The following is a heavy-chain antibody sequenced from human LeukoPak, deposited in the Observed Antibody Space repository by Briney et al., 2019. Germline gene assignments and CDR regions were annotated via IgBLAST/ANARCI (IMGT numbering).Heavy chain of an antibody. J-gene: IGHJ4*02. CDR2: IKQDGSDK. CDR1: GFTFSTYW. CDR3: AREARRESSGWFVEY. D-gene: IGHD6-19*01. V-gene: IGHV3-7*01. Sequence: GGSLRLSCAASGFTFSTYWMSWVRQAPGKGLEWAANIKQDGSDKYYVDSVKGRFTISRDNAKNSLYLQMNSLRAEDTAVYYCAREARRESSGWFVEYWGQGTLVTVSS.